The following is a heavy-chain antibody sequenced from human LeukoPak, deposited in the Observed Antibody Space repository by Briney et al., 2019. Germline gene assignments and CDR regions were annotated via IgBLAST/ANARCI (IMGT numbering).Heavy chain of an antibody. J-gene: IGHJ3*02. CDR3: ARRMTPYGLNDAFDI. CDR2: IHHSGGT. CDR1: GVSASSGNYY. V-gene: IGHV4-30-2*01. Sequence: SQTLSLTCSVSGVSASSGNYYWSWIRQPSGKGLEWIGYIHHSGGTNYNPSLKSRVTISVDTSKNQFSLKLSSVTAADTAVYYCARRMTPYGLNDAFDIWGQGTMVTVSS. D-gene: IGHD2-8*01.